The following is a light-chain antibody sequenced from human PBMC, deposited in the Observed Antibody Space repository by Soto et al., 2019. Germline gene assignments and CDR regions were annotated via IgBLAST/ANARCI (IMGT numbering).Light chain of an antibody. CDR1: SSDVGAYNY. CDR2: DVS. J-gene: IGLJ1*01. V-gene: IGLV2-14*01. Sequence: SALPQPASVSGSPGQSITISCTGTSSDVGAYNYDSWYQQYPGEAPKVIIYDVSHRPAGVSNRFSGSKSGNTASLTISGLQTQDEADYYCSSYTSATTYVLGTGTKVTVL. CDR3: SSYTSATTYV.